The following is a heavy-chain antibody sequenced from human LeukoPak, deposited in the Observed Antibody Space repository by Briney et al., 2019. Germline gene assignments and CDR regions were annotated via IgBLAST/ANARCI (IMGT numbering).Heavy chain of an antibody. D-gene: IGHD1-26*01. V-gene: IGHV4-39*01. J-gene: IGHJ4*02. Sequence: SETLSLTCTVSGGSISSSSYYWGWIRQPPGKGLEWIGSIYYSGSTYYNPSLKSRVTISVDTSKNQFSLKLSSVTAADTAVYYCARIPRWELLKTHFDYWGQGTLVTVSS. CDR2: IYYSGST. CDR3: ARIPRWELLKTHFDY. CDR1: GGSISSSSYY.